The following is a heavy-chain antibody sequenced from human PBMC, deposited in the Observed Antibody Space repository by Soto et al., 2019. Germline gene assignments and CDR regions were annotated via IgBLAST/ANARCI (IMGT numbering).Heavy chain of an antibody. D-gene: IGHD6-13*01. CDR1: GYSFTSYW. J-gene: IGHJ6*02. V-gene: IGHV5-51*01. CDR2: IYPGDSDT. CDR3: ARTSAAGKYYYGMDV. Sequence: EVQLVQSGAEVKKPGESLKISCKGSGYSFTSYWIGWVRQMPGKGLEWMGIIYPGDSDTRYSPSFQGHVTISADKSISTAYRQWSSLKASDTPMYYCARTSAAGKYYYGMDVWGQGTTVTVSS.